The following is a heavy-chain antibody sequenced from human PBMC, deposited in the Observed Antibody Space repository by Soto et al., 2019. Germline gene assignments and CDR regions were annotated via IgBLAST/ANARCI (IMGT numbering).Heavy chain of an antibody. CDR3: ATIGERSWFDP. CDR2: IVPMFDAA. J-gene: IGHJ5*02. V-gene: IGHV1-69*01. D-gene: IGHD3-10*01. CDR1: GDTFSTSS. Sequence: QAQLVQSGAEVKKPGSSVKVSCKASGDTFSTSSINWVRQAPGQGLGWMGGIVPMFDAADYAQKFQGRVTITADELTSTAYLELSSLRSDDTAIYYCATIGERSWFDPWGQGTLVIVSS.